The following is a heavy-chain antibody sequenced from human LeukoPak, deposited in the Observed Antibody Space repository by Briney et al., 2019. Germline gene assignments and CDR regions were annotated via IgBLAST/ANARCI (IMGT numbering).Heavy chain of an antibody. D-gene: IGHD1-26*01. J-gene: IGHJ4*02. CDR1: GFTVRSTN. Sequence: GGSLTLSCAASGFTVRSTNMCGLRKAQGRGRGGVSVIYSGRSTYYADSVKGRFTISRDNSKNTLYLQMNSLRAEDTAVYYCARGEGATDYLDYWGQGTLVTVSS. V-gene: IGHV3-53*01. CDR2: IYSGRST. CDR3: ARGEGATDYLDY.